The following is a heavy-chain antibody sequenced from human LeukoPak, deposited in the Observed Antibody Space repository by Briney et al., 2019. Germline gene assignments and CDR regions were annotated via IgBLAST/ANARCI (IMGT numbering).Heavy chain of an antibody. CDR2: IRYGGINK. D-gene: IGHD6-13*01. CDR3: AKERGSSWYSDFDI. Sequence: GGSLRLSCAASGFTFSNYGMHWVRKAPGKGLEWVAFIRYGGINKYYADSVKGRFTISRDNSKNTLYQQMNSLRAEDTAVYYCAKERGSSWYSDFDIWGQGTMVTVSS. J-gene: IGHJ3*02. CDR1: GFTFSNYG. V-gene: IGHV3-30*02.